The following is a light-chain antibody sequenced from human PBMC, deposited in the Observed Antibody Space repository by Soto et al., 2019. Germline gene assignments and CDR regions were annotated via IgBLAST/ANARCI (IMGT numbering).Light chain of an antibody. J-gene: IGLJ1*01. CDR3: AAWDDSLSGYV. Sequence: QSVLTQPPSASGTPGQRVAISCSGSRSNIGDNTVNWYQQLPGTAPKLLIYSDNQRPSGVPDRFSGSKSGTSASLAISGLQSEDEADFYCAAWDDSLSGYVFGTGTKVTVL. CDR1: RSNIGDNT. V-gene: IGLV1-44*01. CDR2: SDN.